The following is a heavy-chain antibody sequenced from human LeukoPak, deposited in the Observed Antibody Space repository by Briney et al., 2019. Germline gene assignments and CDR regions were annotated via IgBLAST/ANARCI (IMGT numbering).Heavy chain of an antibody. Sequence: GGSLRLSCAASGFTFSDYYMSWIRQAPGKGLEWVSYISSSGSTIYYADSVKGRFTISRDNSKNTLYLQMNSLRAEDTALYYCAKGFSGSWSFGGYFDYWGQGTLVTVSS. D-gene: IGHD6-13*01. CDR1: GFTFSDYY. CDR3: AKGFSGSWSFGGYFDY. J-gene: IGHJ4*02. CDR2: ISSSGSTI. V-gene: IGHV3-11*01.